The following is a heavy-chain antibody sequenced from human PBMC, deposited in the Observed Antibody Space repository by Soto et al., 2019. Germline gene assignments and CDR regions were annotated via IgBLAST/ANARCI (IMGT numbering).Heavy chain of an antibody. D-gene: IGHD1-26*01. CDR2: INTDGSVT. CDR1: GFMFSNFW. J-gene: IGHJ4*02. Sequence: DVHLVESGGALVQPGGSLRLSCAGSGFMFSNFWMHWVRQAPGKGLVWVARINTDGSVTSHADSVKGRFTISRDNAKSTLYLQMNSLREEDSAMYYCARQTGLGATNYWGQGTMVTVSS. V-gene: IGHV3-74*01. CDR3: ARQTGLGATNY.